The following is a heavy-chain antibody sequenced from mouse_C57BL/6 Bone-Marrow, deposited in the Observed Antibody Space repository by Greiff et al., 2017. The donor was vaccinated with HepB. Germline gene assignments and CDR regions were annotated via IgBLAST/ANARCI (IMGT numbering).Heavy chain of an antibody. D-gene: IGHD2-5*01. J-gene: IGHJ4*01. CDR1: GISITTGNYR. V-gene: IGHV3-5*01. Sequence: EVKLQESGPGLVKPSQTVFLTCTVTGISITTGNYRWSWIRQFPGNKLEWIGYIYYSGTITYNPSLTSRTTITRDTPKNQFVLEMNSLTAEDTATYYCARYSNYESAMDYWGQGTSVTVSS. CDR3: ARYSNYESAMDY. CDR2: IYYSGTI.